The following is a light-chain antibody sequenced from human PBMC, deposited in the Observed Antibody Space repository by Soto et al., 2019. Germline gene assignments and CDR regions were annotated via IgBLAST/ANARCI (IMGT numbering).Light chain of an antibody. V-gene: IGKV1-17*01. CDR3: QQYNSYPLI. CDR2: AAS. CDR1: QGIGND. Sequence: DIQMTQSPSSLSASVGDRVTITCRASQGIGNDLGWYQQKPGNAPKRLIYAASSLQSGVPSRFSGSESGTEFTLTISSLQPEDFATYYCQQYNSYPLIFGGGTKVEV. J-gene: IGKJ4*01.